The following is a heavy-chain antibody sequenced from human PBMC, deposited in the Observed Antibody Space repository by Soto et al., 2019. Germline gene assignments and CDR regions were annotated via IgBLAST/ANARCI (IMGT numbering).Heavy chain of an antibody. CDR2: IYYSGST. CDR3: ARDRIVATLHAMSQGYYYGMDV. Sequence: SETLSLTCTVSGGSVSSGSYYWSWIRQPPGKGLEWIGYIYYSGSTNYNPSLKSRVTISVDTSKNQFSLKLSSVTAADTAVYYCARDRIVATLHAMSQGYYYGMDVWGQGTTVTVSS. J-gene: IGHJ6*02. D-gene: IGHD5-12*01. V-gene: IGHV4-61*01. CDR1: GGSVSSGSYY.